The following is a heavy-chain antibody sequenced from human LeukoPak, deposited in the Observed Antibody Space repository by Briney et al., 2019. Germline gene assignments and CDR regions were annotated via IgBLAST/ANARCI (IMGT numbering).Heavy chain of an antibody. D-gene: IGHD6-13*01. CDR1: GYTFTGYY. V-gene: IGHV1-2*02. Sequence: VASVKVSCKASGYTFTGYYMHWVRQAPGQGLEWMGWINPNSGGTNYAQKFQGRVTMTRDTSISTAYMELSRLRSDDTAVYYCARDSSSWYLVYYYYYMDVWGKGTTVTISS. CDR2: INPNSGGT. CDR3: ARDSSSWYLVYYYYYMDV. J-gene: IGHJ6*03.